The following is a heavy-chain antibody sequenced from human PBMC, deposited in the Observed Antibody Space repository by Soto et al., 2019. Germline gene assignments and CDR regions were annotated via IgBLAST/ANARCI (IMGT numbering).Heavy chain of an antibody. CDR1: GFTFSSYA. V-gene: IGHV3-23*01. CDR3: AKDRNSDYGSGSYFDTTDGWFDP. Sequence: GGSLRLSCAASGFTFSSYAMSWVRQAPGKGLEWVSAISGSGGSTYYADSVKGRFTISRDNSKNTLYLQMNSLRAEDTAVYYCAKDRNSDYGSGSYFDTTDGWFDPWGQGTLVTVSS. CDR2: ISGSGGST. D-gene: IGHD3-10*01. J-gene: IGHJ5*02.